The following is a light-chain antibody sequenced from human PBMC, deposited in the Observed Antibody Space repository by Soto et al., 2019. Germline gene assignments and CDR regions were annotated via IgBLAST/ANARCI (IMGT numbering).Light chain of an antibody. V-gene: IGKV3-15*01. CDR3: QQYNNWPPRT. CDR1: QSVRSN. Sequence: EIVMTQSPATLSVSPGERATLSCRASQSVRSNFAWYQQKPGQAPRLLVYGASTRATGIADRFSGSGSGTEFTLTISSLQSEDFAVYYCQQYNNWPPRTFGQGTKVDIK. CDR2: GAS. J-gene: IGKJ1*01.